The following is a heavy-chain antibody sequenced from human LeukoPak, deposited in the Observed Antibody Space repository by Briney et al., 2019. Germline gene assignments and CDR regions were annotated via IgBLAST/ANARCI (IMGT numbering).Heavy chain of an antibody. V-gene: IGHV3-74*01. CDR1: EFTFSSYW. CDR3: ARNQLGYCTNGVCYVSYYFMDV. Sequence: GSLSLSCVASEFTFSSYWMHWVRQAPGKGLVWVSRINTDGTGTTYADSVEGRFTISRDNAKKMLYLQMKSLGAEDTAVYYCARNQLGYCTNGVCYVSYYFMDVWGKGTTVTVSS. CDR2: INTDGTGT. D-gene: IGHD2-8*01. J-gene: IGHJ6*03.